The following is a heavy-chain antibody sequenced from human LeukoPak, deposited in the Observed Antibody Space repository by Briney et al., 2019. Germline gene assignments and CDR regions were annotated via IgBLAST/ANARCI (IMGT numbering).Heavy chain of an antibody. V-gene: IGHV4-34*01. Sequence: KPSETLSLTCGVSGTSFSSYYWSWIRQTPGKGLEWIGEVNHSGYTNMNPSLKSRVTISVDASENKFSLRMNTVTAADTAVYFCARMTTGHDYWGQGTLVTVSS. CDR2: VNHSGYT. J-gene: IGHJ4*02. D-gene: IGHD4-17*01. CDR1: GTSFSSYY. CDR3: ARMTTGHDY.